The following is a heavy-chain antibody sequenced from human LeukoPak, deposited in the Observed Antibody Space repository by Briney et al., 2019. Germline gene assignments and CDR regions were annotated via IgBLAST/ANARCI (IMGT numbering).Heavy chain of an antibody. J-gene: IGHJ4*02. CDR2: ISWNSGSI. V-gene: IGHV3-9*01. CDR1: GFTFDDYA. D-gene: IGHD1-26*01. Sequence: AGGSLRLSCAASGFTFDDYAMHWVRQAPGKGLEWVSGISWNSGSIGYADSVKGRFTISRDNSKNTLYPQMNSLRAEDTAVYYCAKVYGSPDYWGQGTLVTVSS. CDR3: AKVYGSPDY.